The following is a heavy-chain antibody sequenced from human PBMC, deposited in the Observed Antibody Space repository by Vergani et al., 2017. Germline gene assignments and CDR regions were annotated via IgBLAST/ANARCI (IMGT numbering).Heavy chain of an antibody. D-gene: IGHD6-13*01. CDR2: FYTGGGT. CDR3: ARDPLYSTTWPFLLLDMDV. V-gene: IGHV4-61*02. CDR1: GGSISSGSYY. J-gene: IGHJ6*02. Sequence: QLQESGPGLVRPSQTLSLTCTVSGGSISSGSYYWSWFRQPAGKGLEWIGRFYTGGGTSYNPSLKSRVTSSVDTSKNQFSLQLSSVTAADTAVYYCARDPLYSTTWPFLLLDMDVWGQGTTVTVSS.